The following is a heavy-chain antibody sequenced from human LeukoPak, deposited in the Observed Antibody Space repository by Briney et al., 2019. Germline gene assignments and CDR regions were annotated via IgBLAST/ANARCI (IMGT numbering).Heavy chain of an antibody. CDR2: IKQDGSEK. V-gene: IGHV3-7*01. Sequence: GGSLRLSCAASGFTFSSYWMSWVRQAPGKGLEWVANIKQDGSEKYYMDSVKGRFTISRDNAKNSLYLQMNSLRAEDTAVYYCARVDIVATISKYYFDYWGQGTLVTVSS. CDR3: ARVDIVATISKYYFDY. CDR1: GFTFSSYW. J-gene: IGHJ4*02. D-gene: IGHD5-12*01.